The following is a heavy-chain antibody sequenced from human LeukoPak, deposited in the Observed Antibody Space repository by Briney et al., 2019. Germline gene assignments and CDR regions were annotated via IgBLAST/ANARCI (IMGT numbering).Heavy chain of an antibody. Sequence: SETLSLTCADSGGSFIGYYWSWSRQPPGKGLEWIGEINHTGVTNSNPSLKSRLHMSVDTSKRQFSLKLNSVTAADTAVYYCGRGGYNNGWMKQATDHWSQGTLVTVSS. CDR2: INHTGVT. V-gene: IGHV4-34*01. CDR3: GRGGYNNGWMKQATDH. D-gene: IGHD6-19*01. J-gene: IGHJ5*02. CDR1: GGSFIGYY.